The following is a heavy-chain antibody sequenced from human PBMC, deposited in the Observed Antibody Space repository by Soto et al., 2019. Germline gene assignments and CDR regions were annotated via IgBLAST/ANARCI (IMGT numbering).Heavy chain of an antibody. CDR2: ISGSGGST. CDR3: AKELGYCSGGSCYSVPDY. CDR1: GFTFSSYA. J-gene: IGHJ4*02. D-gene: IGHD2-15*01. V-gene: IGHV3-23*01. Sequence: GGSLRLSCAASGFTFSSYAMSWVRQAPGKGLEWVSAISGSGGSTYYADSVKGRFTISRDNSKNTLYLQMNSLRAEDTAVYYCAKELGYCSGGSCYSVPDYWGQGTLVTVSS.